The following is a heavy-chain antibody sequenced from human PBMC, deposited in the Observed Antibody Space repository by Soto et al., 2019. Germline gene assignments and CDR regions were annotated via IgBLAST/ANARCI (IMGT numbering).Heavy chain of an antibody. CDR3: AKDSFRGYSYRYFDY. CDR1: GFTFSSYG. V-gene: IGHV3-30*18. Sequence: GGSLRLSCAASGFTFSSYGIHWVRQAPGKGLEWVAVISYDGSNKYYADSVKGRFTISRDNSKNTLYLQMNSLRAEDTAVYYCAKDSFRGYSYRYFDYWGQGTLVTVSS. J-gene: IGHJ4*02. D-gene: IGHD5-18*01. CDR2: ISYDGSNK.